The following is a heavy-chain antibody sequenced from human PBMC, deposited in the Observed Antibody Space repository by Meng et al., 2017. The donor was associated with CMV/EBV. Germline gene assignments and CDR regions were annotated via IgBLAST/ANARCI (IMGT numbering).Heavy chain of an antibody. CDR2: IYYSGDT. Sequence: YYWSWIRQHPGKGLEWIGYIYYSGDTYYNPSLKSRVTISADTSKNQFSLKLSSVTAADTAVYYCARGRGSIAVAGSFDPHRGGYFDYWGQGTLVTVSS. D-gene: IGHD6-19*01. J-gene: IGHJ4*02. CDR1: YY. CDR3: ARGRGSIAVAGSFDPHRGGYFDY. V-gene: IGHV4-31*02.